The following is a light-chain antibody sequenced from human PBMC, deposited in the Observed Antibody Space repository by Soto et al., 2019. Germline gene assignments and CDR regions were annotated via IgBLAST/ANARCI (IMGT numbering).Light chain of an antibody. V-gene: IGKV3-20*01. CDR3: QQYRDLPQT. Sequence: ETVLTQSPVTLSLSPVERATLSCRASQSVRSNYLAWYQQKPGQAPRLLIYNSSTRATGIPDRFSGSGSGTDFTLTISRLEPEDFALYYCQQYRDLPQTFGQGTKV. CDR1: QSVRSNY. J-gene: IGKJ1*01. CDR2: NSS.